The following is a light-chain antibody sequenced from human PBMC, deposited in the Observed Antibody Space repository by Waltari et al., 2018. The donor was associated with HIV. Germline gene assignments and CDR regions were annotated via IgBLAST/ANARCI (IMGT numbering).Light chain of an antibody. V-gene: IGLV3-21*04. CDR3: QVWDSSSDAYV. J-gene: IGLJ1*01. CDR2: YDS. Sequence: SYVLAQPPSVSVAPGKTARITCGGNNIGGKRVHWYQQKPGQAPVVVIDYDSDRPSGIPERFSGSNSGNTATQTISRVEAGDEADYYCQVWDSSSDAYVFGTGTKVTVL. CDR1: NIGGKR.